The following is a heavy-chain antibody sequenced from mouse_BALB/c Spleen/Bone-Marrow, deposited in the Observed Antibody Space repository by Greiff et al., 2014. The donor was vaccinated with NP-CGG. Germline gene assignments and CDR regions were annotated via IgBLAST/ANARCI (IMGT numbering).Heavy chain of an antibody. CDR1: GYTFTDYA. CDR2: ISTYSGNT. J-gene: IGHJ3*01. D-gene: IGHD2-1*01. CDR3: ASPIYYGNYEGFAY. Sequence: VQLQQSGPELVMPGVSVKISCKGSGYTFTDYAMHWVKQSHAKSLEWIGVISTYSGNTNYNQKFKGKATMTVDKSSSTAYMELARLTSEDSAIYYCASPIYYGNYEGFAYWGQGTLVTVSA. V-gene: IGHV1-67*01.